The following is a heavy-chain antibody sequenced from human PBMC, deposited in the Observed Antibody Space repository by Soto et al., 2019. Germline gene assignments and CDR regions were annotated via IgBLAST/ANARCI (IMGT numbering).Heavy chain of an antibody. CDR1: GVSVNNKIY. CDR3: ARPPWGVYALDV. Sequence: SETLSLTCTVSGVSVNNKIYFSWVRQPPGKGLEWIGEISYSGRTFYNPSLSSRVTISMDTSKNQVSLQLTSMTAADAAVYYCARPPWGVYALDVWGQGTTVTVSS. D-gene: IGHD3-16*01. V-gene: IGHV4-4*02. J-gene: IGHJ6*02. CDR2: ISYSGRT.